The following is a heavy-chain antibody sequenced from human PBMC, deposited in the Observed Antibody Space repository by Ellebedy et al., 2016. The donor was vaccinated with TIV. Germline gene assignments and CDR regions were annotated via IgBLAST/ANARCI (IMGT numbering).Heavy chain of an antibody. CDR1: GFIFSNYG. D-gene: IGHD5-18*01. Sequence: GESLKISCTASGFIFSNYGMHWVRHAPGKGLEWVAVILNDESNKYYADSVKGRFTISRDNSKNTLYLQMHSLRAEDTAVYYCARDKSSGSTYGSHFDYWGQGTLVTVSS. J-gene: IGHJ4*02. CDR3: ARDKSSGSTYGSHFDY. CDR2: ILNDESNK. V-gene: IGHV3-30*03.